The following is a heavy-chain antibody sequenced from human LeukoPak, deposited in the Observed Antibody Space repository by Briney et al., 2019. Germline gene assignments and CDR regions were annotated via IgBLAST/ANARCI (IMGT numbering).Heavy chain of an antibody. J-gene: IGHJ4*02. CDR2: TSSSDPGT. CDR1: GFPLSSYA. D-gene: IGHD1-26*01. CDR3: AKVVGATDY. V-gene: IGHV3-23*01. Sequence: PGGSLRLSCAASGFPLSSYAMSWVRQGPGKGLEWVAATSSSDPGTYHADSVRGRFTISRDNSKNTLYLQMNSLRAEDTALYYCAKVVGATDYWGQGALVTVSS.